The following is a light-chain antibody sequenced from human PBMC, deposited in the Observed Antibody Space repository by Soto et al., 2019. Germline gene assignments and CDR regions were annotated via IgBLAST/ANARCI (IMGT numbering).Light chain of an antibody. CDR1: SSDVAGYNY. CDR2: DVT. Sequence: QSALTQPRSVSGSPGQSVTISCTGTSSDVAGYNYVSWYQRHPGKAPKLIISDVTKRPSGVPDRFSGSKSGNTASLTISGLQAEDEADYDCCSYAGSDILIFGGGTQLTVL. J-gene: IGLJ2*01. V-gene: IGLV2-11*01. CDR3: CSYAGSDILI.